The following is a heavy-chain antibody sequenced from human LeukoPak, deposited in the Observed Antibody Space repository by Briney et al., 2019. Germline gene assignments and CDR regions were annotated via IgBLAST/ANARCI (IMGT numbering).Heavy chain of an antibody. V-gene: IGHV4-4*07. CDR2: IYSSGST. CDR3: ARDGSRFNYFDY. Sequence: SGTLSLTCTVSGGSISSYYWSWIRQPAGKGLEWIGRIYSSGSTNYNPSLKSRVTMSVDTSKNQFSLKLSSVTAADTAVYYCARDGSRFNYFDYWGQGTLVTVSS. J-gene: IGHJ4*02. CDR1: GGSISSYY.